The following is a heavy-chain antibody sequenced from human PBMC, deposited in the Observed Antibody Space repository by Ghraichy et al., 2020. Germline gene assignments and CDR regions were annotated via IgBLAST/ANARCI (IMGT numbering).Heavy chain of an antibody. CDR3: TRLFSQYNRNVVYAFDI. V-gene: IGHV3-73*01. Sequence: GGSLRLSCAASGFTFSGSAMHWVRQASGKGLEWVGRIRSKANSYATAYAASVKGRFTISRDDSKNTAYLQMNSLKTEDTAVYYCTRLFSQYNRNVVYAFDIWGQGTMVTVSS. D-gene: IGHD1-14*01. CDR2: IRSKANSYAT. J-gene: IGHJ3*02. CDR1: GFTFSGSA.